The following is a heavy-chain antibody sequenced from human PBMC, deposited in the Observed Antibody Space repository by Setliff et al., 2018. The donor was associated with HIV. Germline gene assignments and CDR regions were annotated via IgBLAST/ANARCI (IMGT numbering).Heavy chain of an antibody. D-gene: IGHD6-13*01. CDR1: GGSISSGGYY. V-gene: IGHV4-31*02. J-gene: IGHJ4*02. CDR2: IYYSGST. CDR3: ARGGSRGSWYWDY. Sequence: TLSLTCTVSGGSISSGGYYWSWIRQHPGKGLEWIGYIYYSGSTYYNPSLKSRVTISVDRSKNHFSLRLSSVTAADTAVYYCARGGSRGSWYWDYWGQGTLVTVSS.